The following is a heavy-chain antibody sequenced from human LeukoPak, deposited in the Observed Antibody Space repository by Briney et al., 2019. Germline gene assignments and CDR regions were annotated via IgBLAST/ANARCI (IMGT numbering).Heavy chain of an antibody. V-gene: IGHV4-59*01. Sequence: SETLSLTCTVSGGSISSYYWSRIRQPPGKGLEWIGYIYYSGSTNYNPSLKSRVTISVDTSKNQFSLKLSSVTAADTAVYYCASIRVTELRYFDWLGIDYWGQGTLVTVSS. CDR3: ASIRVTELRYFDWLGIDY. CDR2: IYYSGST. D-gene: IGHD3-9*01. CDR1: GGSISSYY. J-gene: IGHJ4*02.